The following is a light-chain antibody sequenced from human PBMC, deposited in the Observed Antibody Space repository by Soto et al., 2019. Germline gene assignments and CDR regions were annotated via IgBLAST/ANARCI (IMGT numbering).Light chain of an antibody. Sequence: EIVLTQSPATLSLSPGERATLSCRASQSVSNNLAWYQQKPGKAPRLLIYDASNRATGIPARFSGSGSGKDFTLTITILEPEECAVYYSQQRSSWPTFGQGTRLDIK. CDR1: QSVSNN. V-gene: IGKV3-11*01. J-gene: IGKJ5*01. CDR3: QQRSSWPT. CDR2: DAS.